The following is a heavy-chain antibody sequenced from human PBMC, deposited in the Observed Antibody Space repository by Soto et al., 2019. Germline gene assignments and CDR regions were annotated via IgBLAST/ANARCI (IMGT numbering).Heavy chain of an antibody. D-gene: IGHD6-19*01. Sequence: EVHLLESGGGFVQPGGSLRLSCAASGFTFSIYAMNWVRQAPGKGLEWVSNINGHGGSTYYADSVKGRFTISRDNSKNTLYLQMHGLRAEDTAVYYCAKGVGYSSGPSWGQGTLVTVSS. J-gene: IGHJ5*02. CDR1: GFTFSIYA. V-gene: IGHV3-23*01. CDR2: INGHGGST. CDR3: AKGVGYSSGPS.